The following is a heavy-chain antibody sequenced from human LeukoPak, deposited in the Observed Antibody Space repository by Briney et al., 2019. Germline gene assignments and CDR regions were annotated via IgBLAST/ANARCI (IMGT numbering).Heavy chain of an antibody. Sequence: SETLSLTCAVYGGSFSGYYWSWIRQPPGKGLEWIGEINHSGSTNYNPSLKSRVTISVDTSKNQFSLKLSSVTAADTAVYYCALRGYIPSAFDCWGQGTLVTVSS. V-gene: IGHV4-34*01. CDR2: INHSGST. CDR3: ALRGYIPSAFDC. CDR1: GGSFSGYY. J-gene: IGHJ4*02. D-gene: IGHD5-24*01.